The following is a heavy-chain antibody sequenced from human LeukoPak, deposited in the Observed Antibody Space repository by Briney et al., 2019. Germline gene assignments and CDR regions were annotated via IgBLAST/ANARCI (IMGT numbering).Heavy chain of an antibody. J-gene: IGHJ6*02. D-gene: IGHD2/OR15-2a*01. CDR2: IWSDGTKK. Sequence: PGGSLRLSCAASGFTFTSYGMHWVRQAPGKGLEWVAVIWSDGTKKSYADSVKGRFTISRDNSKNTLYLQVNSLRAEDTAVYYCARCLVYYSFPYSGLDVWGQGTTVTVSS. V-gene: IGHV3-33*01. CDR3: ARCLVYYSFPYSGLDV. CDR1: GFTFTSYG.